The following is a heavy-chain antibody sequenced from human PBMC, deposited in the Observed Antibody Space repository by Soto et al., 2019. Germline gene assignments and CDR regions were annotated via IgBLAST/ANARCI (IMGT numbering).Heavy chain of an antibody. J-gene: IGHJ4*02. D-gene: IGHD2-2*01. Sequence: SVKVSCKASGGTFSSYAISWVRQAPGQGLEWMGGIIPIFGTANYAQKFQGRVTITADESTSTAYMELSSLRSEDTAVYYCARAYCSSTSCLTGEIDYWGQGTMVTVYS. CDR1: GGTFSSYA. V-gene: IGHV1-69*13. CDR2: IIPIFGTA. CDR3: ARAYCSSTSCLTGEIDY.